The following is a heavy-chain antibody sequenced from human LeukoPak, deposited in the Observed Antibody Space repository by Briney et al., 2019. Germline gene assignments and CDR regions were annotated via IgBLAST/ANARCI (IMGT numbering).Heavy chain of an antibody. CDR1: GFTFSSYG. Sequence: GGSLRLSCAASGFTFSSYGMHWVRQAPGKGLEWVAVIWYDGSNKYYADSVKGRFTISRDNSKNTLYLQMNSLRAEDTAVYYCASNTYCSGGSCYPHYYYYGMDVWGQGTTVTVSS. V-gene: IGHV3-33*01. CDR2: IWYDGSNK. CDR3: ASNTYCSGGSCYPHYYYYGMDV. D-gene: IGHD2-15*01. J-gene: IGHJ6*02.